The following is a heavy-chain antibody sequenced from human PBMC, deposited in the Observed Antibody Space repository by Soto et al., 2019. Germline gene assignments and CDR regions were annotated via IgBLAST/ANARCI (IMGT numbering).Heavy chain of an antibody. D-gene: IGHD2-8*01. CDR3: AKNGQPPYYYYALDV. CDR2: ISGYNGDT. Sequence: QGQLVQSEAEVKKPGASVKVSCKASGYPFTTYGISWVRQAPGQGLEWMGWISGYNGDTNYAQKFQGRVTMTIDTPTGTAYMEVRSLTSDHTAVYYCAKNGQPPYYYYALDVWGQGTKVTVSS. V-gene: IGHV1-18*01. CDR1: GYPFTTYG. J-gene: IGHJ6*02.